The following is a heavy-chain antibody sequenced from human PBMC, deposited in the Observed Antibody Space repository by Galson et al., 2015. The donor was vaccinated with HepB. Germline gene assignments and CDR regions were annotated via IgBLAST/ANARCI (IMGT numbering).Heavy chain of an antibody. V-gene: IGHV5-51*01. Sequence: QSGAEVTKPGESLKISCKGSGYSFTTYWIGWVRQMPGKGLEWMGIIYPGDSDTRYSPSFQGQVTISADKSISTAYLQWSSLKASDTAMYYCARPSGYGSGSYAFDIWGQGTMVTVSS. D-gene: IGHD3-10*01. CDR3: ARPSGYGSGSYAFDI. CDR2: IYPGDSDT. CDR1: GYSFTTYW. J-gene: IGHJ3*02.